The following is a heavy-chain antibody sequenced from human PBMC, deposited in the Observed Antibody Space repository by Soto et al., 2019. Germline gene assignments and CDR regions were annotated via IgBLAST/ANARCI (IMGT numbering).Heavy chain of an antibody. CDR2: ISAYNGKT. Sequence: ASVKVSCKASGYTFTSYGISWVRQAPGQGLEWMGCISAYNGKTIYAQKFQGRVTMTEDTSTDTAYMELSSLRSEDTAVYYRATDPLAAGTSDYWGQGTLVTVSS. V-gene: IGHV1-18*01. CDR3: ATDPLAAGTSDY. CDR1: GYTFTSYG. J-gene: IGHJ4*02. D-gene: IGHD6-13*01.